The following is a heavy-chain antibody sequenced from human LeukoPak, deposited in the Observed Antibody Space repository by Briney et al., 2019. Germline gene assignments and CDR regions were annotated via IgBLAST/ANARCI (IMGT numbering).Heavy chain of an antibody. CDR2: IYYSGST. D-gene: IGHD1-26*01. CDR3: ARASGGWFDP. CDR1: GFSISSYY. V-gene: IGHV4-59*01. J-gene: IGHJ5*02. Sequence: SETLSLTCTVSGFSISSYYWSWVRQPPGKGLERIGYIYYSGSTNYNPSLKSRVSISVDTSNNQFSLKLSSVTAADPAVSYRARASGGWFDPWGQGTLVTVSP.